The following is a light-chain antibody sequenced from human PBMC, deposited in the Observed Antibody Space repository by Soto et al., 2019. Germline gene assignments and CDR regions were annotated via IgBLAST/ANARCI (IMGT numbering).Light chain of an antibody. CDR2: DAS. Sequence: IQLTQSPSSLSASVGDRVTITCRASQGISSYLGWYQQKPGKAPNLLIYDASTLHSGVPSRFSGGGSGTDFTPTISSLQPEDFAVYYCQQRSNWQITFGQGTRLEIK. V-gene: IGKV1-9*01. J-gene: IGKJ5*01. CDR3: QQRSNWQIT. CDR1: QGISSY.